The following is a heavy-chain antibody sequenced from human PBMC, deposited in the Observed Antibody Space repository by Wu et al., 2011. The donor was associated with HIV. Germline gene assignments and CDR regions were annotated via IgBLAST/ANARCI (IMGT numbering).Heavy chain of an antibody. CDR1: GYTFIGFY. D-gene: IGHD3-10*01. Sequence: QVQLVQSGAEVKKPGASVKVSCKASGYTFIGFYIHWVRQAPGQGLEWMGWINPNSGGTNYAQKFQGRATMTRDTSINTAYMELSRLRSDDTAVFYCAKGYGGITMIRGVIEYYYAMDVWGQGTTVTVSS. CDR2: INPNSGGT. CDR3: AKGYGGITMIRGVIEYYYAMDV. V-gene: IGHV1-2*02. J-gene: IGHJ6*02.